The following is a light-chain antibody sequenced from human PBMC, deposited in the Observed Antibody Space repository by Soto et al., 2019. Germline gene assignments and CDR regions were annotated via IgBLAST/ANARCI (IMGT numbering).Light chain of an antibody. CDR1: SSDVGGYNY. CDR3: CSYAGSYTWV. V-gene: IGLV2-11*01. CDR2: DVS. J-gene: IGLJ3*02. Sequence: QSVLTQPRSVSGSPGQSVTISCTGTSSDVGGYNYVSWYQQHPGKAPKLMIYDVSKWPSGVPDRFSGSKSGKTASLTISGLQAEDEADYYCCSYAGSYTWVFGGGTKLTVL.